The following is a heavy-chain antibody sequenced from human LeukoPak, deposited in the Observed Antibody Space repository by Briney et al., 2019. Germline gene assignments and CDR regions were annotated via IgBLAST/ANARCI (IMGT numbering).Heavy chain of an antibody. CDR1: GFTFNDAW. CDR3: TTGNFGPY. J-gene: IGHJ4*02. CDR2: IKRKTEGGTT. V-gene: IGHV3-15*07. D-gene: IGHD3-10*01. Sequence: GGSLRLSCAASGFTFNDAWMNWVRQAPGKGLEWVGRIKRKTEGGTTDYGAPVKGRFSISRDDSKNTAYLQMNSPKTEDTAFHYCTTGNFGPYWGQGTLVTVSS.